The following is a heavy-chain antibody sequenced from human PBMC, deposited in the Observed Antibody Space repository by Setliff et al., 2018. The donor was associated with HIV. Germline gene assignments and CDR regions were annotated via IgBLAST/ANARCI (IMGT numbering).Heavy chain of an antibody. CDR1: GDTFSTYA. Sequence: SVKVSCKSSGDTFSTYAITWVRQAPGQGLEWMGGIIPLVTIANYAQEFQGRVRFTADKSTSTAYMELNSLRSDDTAVYYCARGRYGSGTYWGLYYYYYMDVWGKGTTVTVSS. J-gene: IGHJ6*03. CDR3: ARGRYGSGTYWGLYYYYYMDV. D-gene: IGHD3-10*01. V-gene: IGHV1-69*10. CDR2: IIPLVTIA.